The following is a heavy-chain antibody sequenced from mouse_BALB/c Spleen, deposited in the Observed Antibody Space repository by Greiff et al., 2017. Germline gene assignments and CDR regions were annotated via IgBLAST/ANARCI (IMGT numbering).Heavy chain of an antibody. CDR2: INPSNGRT. Sequence: QVQLQQPGAELVKPGASVKLSCKASGYTFTSYWMHWVKQRPGQGLEWIGEINPSNGRTNYNEKFKSKATLTVDKSSSTAYMQLSSLTSEDSAVYYCAMDGYDEDGFAYWGQGTLVTVSA. CDR1: GYTFTSYW. D-gene: IGHD2-2*01. J-gene: IGHJ3*01. V-gene: IGHV1S81*02. CDR3: AMDGYDEDGFAY.